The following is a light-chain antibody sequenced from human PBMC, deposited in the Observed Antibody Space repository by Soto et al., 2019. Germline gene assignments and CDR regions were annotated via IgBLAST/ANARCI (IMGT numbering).Light chain of an antibody. J-gene: IGKJ1*01. V-gene: IGKV3-15*01. CDR3: HQYNNWPSWT. CDR1: QSVSSN. Sequence: EIVMTQSPATLSVSPGERASLPCRAGQSVSSNLAWYQQKPGQAPWLLIYGVSTRATGVPARFSGSGSGTEFTLTISSLQPEDFAVYYCHQYNNWPSWTFGQGTKVDI. CDR2: GVS.